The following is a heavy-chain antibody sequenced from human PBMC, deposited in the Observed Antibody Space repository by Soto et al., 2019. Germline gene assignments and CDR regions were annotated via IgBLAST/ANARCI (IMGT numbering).Heavy chain of an antibody. CDR2: ISGSGGST. J-gene: IGHJ3*02. CDR3: ASPIVVVPAAMRDAFDI. Sequence: GGSLRLSCAASGFTFSSYAMSWVRQAPGKGLEWVSAISGSGGSTYYADSVKGRFTISRDNSKNTLYLQMNSLRAEDTAVYYCASPIVVVPAAMRDAFDIWGQGTMVTVSS. CDR1: GFTFSSYA. V-gene: IGHV3-23*01. D-gene: IGHD2-2*01.